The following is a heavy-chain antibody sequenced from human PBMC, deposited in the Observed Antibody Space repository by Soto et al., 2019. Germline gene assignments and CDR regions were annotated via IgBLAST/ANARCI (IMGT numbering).Heavy chain of an antibody. D-gene: IGHD4-17*01. CDR3: AIADYGDDDY. CDR1: GYTFATST. J-gene: IGHJ4*02. V-gene: IGHV1-18*01. Sequence: QMQLVQSGPEAKKPGASVKVSCKASGYTFATSTISWLRQAPGQGPEWMGWIKAYSGNTNYAQKLQGRFTMTTDTSKRTAYMELRSLTTDDTAIYSCAIADYGDDDYWGQGTLVTVSS. CDR2: IKAYSGNT.